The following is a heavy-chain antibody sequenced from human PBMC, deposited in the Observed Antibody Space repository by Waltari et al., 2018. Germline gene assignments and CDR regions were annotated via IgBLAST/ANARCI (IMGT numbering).Heavy chain of an antibody. V-gene: IGHV1-69*09. CDR3: ARTVTLFAGVVQGYYFDY. Sequence: QAPLVQSGTEVKRTGSSVRVPCKASGDTFSNNAISWVRQAPGQGLEWMGRISPVLGYVKSAEKFQGRVTLSADGSSPTVYMELSSLRSEDTAVYYCARTVTLFAGVVQGYYFDYWGQGTLVTVSS. CDR1: GDTFSNNA. J-gene: IGHJ4*02. D-gene: IGHD2-15*01. CDR2: ISPVLGYV.